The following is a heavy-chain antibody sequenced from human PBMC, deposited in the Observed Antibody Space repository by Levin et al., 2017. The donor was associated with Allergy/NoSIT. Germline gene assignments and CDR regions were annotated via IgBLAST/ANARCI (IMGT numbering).Heavy chain of an antibody. CDR2: IDWDDDK. D-gene: IGHD3-3*01. J-gene: IGHJ4*02. Sequence: GPTLVKPTPTLTLPCPFSGFSLQNTGMCVSWLRQPPGKALEWLALIDWDDDKHYRTSLKTRLTISKDTSKNQVVLTMTNMDPVDTATYYCARGSYDFWSGHYGLFDSWGLGTLVTVSS. CDR3: ARGSYDFWSGHYGLFDS. CDR1: GFSLQNTGMC. V-gene: IGHV2-70*19.